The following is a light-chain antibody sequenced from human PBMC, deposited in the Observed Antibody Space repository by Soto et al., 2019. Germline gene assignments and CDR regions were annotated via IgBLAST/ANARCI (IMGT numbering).Light chain of an antibody. CDR1: QSIRTY. CDR3: QQYNDWPPEFT. V-gene: IGKV3-15*01. Sequence: EIVLTQSPATLSLSPGESATLSCRASQSIRTYLAWYQLKPGQAPRLLMYDVSTRATGIPARFSGSGSGTDFTLTISSLQSEDFAVYYCQQYNDWPPEFTFGPGTKVDMK. CDR2: DVS. J-gene: IGKJ3*01.